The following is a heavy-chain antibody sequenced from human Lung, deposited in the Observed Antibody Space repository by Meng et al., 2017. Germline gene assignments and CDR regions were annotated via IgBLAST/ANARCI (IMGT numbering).Heavy chain of an antibody. V-gene: IGHV4-34*01. Sequence: VQLKRWGARLLNPAATLSPTCVVSGGSFSEYDWSWIRQPPGKGLEWIGEINHSGSTNYNPSLESRATISVDTSQNNLSLKLSSVTAADSAVYYCARGPTTMAHDFDYWGQGTLVTVSS. J-gene: IGHJ4*02. D-gene: IGHD4-11*01. CDR2: INHSGST. CDR3: ARGPTTMAHDFDY. CDR1: GGSFSEYD.